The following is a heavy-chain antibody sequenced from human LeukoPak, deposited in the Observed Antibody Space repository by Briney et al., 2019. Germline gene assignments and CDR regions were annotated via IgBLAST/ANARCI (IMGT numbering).Heavy chain of an antibody. CDR2: ISYDGSNK. V-gene: IGHV3-30*18. CDR3: AKDRYDFWSSPSIGVDY. J-gene: IGHJ4*02. CDR1: GFTFSSYG. Sequence: GGSLRLSCAASGFTFSSYGMHWVRQAPGKGLEWGAVISYDGSNKYYADSVKGRFTISRDNSKNTLYLQMNSLRAEDTAVYYCAKDRYDFWSSPSIGVDYWGQGTLVTVS. D-gene: IGHD3-3*01.